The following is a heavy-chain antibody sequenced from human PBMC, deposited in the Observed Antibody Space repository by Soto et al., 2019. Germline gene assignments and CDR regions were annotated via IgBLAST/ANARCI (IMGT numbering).Heavy chain of an antibody. CDR1: GGSISSYY. CDR3: ARSTAAAAREGFDY. D-gene: IGHD6-13*01. CDR2: IYYSGST. J-gene: IGHJ4*02. Sequence: QVQLQESGPGLVKPSETLSLTCTVSGGSISSYYWSWIRQPPGKGLEWIGYIYYSGSTNYNPSLRSRVTISVDTSKNQFSLKLSSVTAADTAVYYCARSTAAAAREGFDYWGQGTLVTVSS. V-gene: IGHV4-59*01.